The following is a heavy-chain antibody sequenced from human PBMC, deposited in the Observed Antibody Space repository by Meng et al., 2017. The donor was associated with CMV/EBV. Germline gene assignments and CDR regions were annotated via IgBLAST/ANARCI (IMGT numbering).Heavy chain of an antibody. CDR2: INHSGST. Sequence: QMHPRLWGAGLFKTSEPPAPTCVVYGGSFSGYYWSWIRQPPGKGLEWFGEINHSGSTNYNPSLKSRVTISVDTSKNQFSLKLSSVTAADTAVYYCARGGNWFDPWGQGTLVTVSS. CDR3: ARGGNWFDP. J-gene: IGHJ5*02. CDR1: GGSFSGYY. V-gene: IGHV4-34*01.